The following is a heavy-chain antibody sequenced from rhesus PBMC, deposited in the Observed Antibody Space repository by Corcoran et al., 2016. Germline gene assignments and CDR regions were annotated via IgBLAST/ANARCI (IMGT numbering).Heavy chain of an antibody. V-gene: IGHV1-198*02. CDR1: GFTFGRYA. Sequence: QVQLVQSGAEVKKPGSAVKVSCKASGFTFGRYAISGGGQAPGQGVEGMEVIIPLVGITNYAEKFQGRVTITADTSTSTAYMELSSLRSEDTAVYYCARGTVGNYFDYWGQGVLVTVSS. J-gene: IGHJ4*01. CDR3: ARGTVGNYFDY. D-gene: IGHD5-24*01. CDR2: IIPLVGIT.